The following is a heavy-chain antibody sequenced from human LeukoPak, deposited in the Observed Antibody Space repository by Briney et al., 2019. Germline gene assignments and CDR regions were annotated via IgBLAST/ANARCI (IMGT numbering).Heavy chain of an antibody. CDR3: ARRETGSSSGWYGHGSRRGGYYYYYMDV. Sequence: SETLSLTCTVSRGSISSVHYYWSWIRQPAGRGLEWIGRFLTRGRTNNNPSLKSRAIISVDTSKNQFSLKLSSVTAADTAVYYCARRETGSSSGWYGHGSRRGGYYYYYMDVWGKGTTVTISS. CDR1: RGSISSVHYY. V-gene: IGHV4-61*02. CDR2: FLTRGRT. J-gene: IGHJ6*03. D-gene: IGHD6-19*01.